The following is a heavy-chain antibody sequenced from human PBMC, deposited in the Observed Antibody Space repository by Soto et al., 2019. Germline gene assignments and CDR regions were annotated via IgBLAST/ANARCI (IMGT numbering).Heavy chain of an antibody. V-gene: IGHV4-39*01. J-gene: IGHJ5*02. Sequence: QLQLQESGPGLVKPSETLSLTCAVSGGYISSSNYYWGWIRQPPGKGLEWIGSIYYSGSTYYNPSLKSRVTISVDTSKNQFSLKLSSVTAADTAVYYCASQWGGSRGYKNWFDPWGQGTLVTVSS. D-gene: IGHD3-22*01. CDR3: ASQWGGSRGYKNWFDP. CDR1: GGYISSSNYY. CDR2: IYYSGST.